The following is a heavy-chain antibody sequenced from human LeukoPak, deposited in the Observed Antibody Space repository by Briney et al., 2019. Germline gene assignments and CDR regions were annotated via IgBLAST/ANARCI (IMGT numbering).Heavy chain of an antibody. J-gene: IGHJ4*02. CDR2: IYYSGST. D-gene: IGHD2-21*02. Sequence: SETLSLTCTVSGGSISSGGYYWSWIRQHPGKGLEWIGSIYYSGSTYYNPSLKSRVTISVDKSKNQFSLELNSVTAADTAVYYCARGGDWLFDYWGQGILVTVSS. V-gene: IGHV4-39*07. CDR1: GGSISSGGYY. CDR3: ARGGDWLFDY.